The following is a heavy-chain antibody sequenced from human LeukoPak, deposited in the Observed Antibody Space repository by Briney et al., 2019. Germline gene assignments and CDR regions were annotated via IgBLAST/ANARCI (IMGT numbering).Heavy chain of an antibody. D-gene: IGHD3-10*01. CDR1: AGSISSYY. J-gene: IGHJ4*02. V-gene: IGHV4-59*08. CDR2: IYYSGSS. Sequence: SETLSLTCTVSAGSISSYYWSGVRQPPGRGLEWIGHIYYSGSSNYNPSLKGRVTISVDTSKNQFSLKLRSVTAADTAVYYCARRGSGSYSAFDYWGQGTLVTVSS. CDR3: ARRGSGSYSAFDY.